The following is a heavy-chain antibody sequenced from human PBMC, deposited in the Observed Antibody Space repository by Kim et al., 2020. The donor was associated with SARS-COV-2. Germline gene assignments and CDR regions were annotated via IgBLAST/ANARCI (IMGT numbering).Heavy chain of an antibody. CDR1: GFTFSSYS. CDR2: ISSSSSTI. D-gene: IGHD6-19*01. V-gene: IGHV3-48*02. J-gene: IGHJ6*02. Sequence: GGSLRLSCAASGFTFSSYSMNWVRQAPGKGLEWVSYISSSSSTIYYADSVKGRFTISRDNAKNSLYLQMNSLRDEDTAVYYCARDGVVGQQWLDDYYYYGMDVWGQGTTVTVSS. CDR3: ARDGVVGQQWLDDYYYYGMDV.